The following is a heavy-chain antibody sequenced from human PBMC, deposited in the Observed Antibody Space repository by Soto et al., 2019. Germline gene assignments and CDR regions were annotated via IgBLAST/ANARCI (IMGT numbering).Heavy chain of an antibody. CDR2: IIPIFGTA. Sequence: SVKVSCKASGGTFSSYAISWVRQAPGQGLEWMGGIIPIFGTANYAQKFQGRVTITADKSTSTAYMELSSLRSEDTAVYYCARDGPITMVRGVINYYGMDVWGQGTLVTVSS. V-gene: IGHV1-69*06. CDR1: GGTFSSYA. J-gene: IGHJ6*02. CDR3: ARDGPITMVRGVINYYGMDV. D-gene: IGHD3-10*01.